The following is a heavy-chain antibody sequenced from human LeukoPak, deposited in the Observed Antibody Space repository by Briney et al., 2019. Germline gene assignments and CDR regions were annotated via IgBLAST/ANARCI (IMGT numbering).Heavy chain of an antibody. CDR2: ISSSSSYI. J-gene: IGHJ4*02. Sequence: PGGSLRLSCAASGFTFSSYSMNWVRQAPGKGLEWVSSISSSSSYIYYADSVKGRFTISRDNAKNSLHLQMNSLRAEDTAVYYCARIRVDTAMAPHDYWGQGTLVTVSS. CDR3: ARIRVDTAMAPHDY. D-gene: IGHD5-18*01. CDR1: GFTFSSYS. V-gene: IGHV3-21*01.